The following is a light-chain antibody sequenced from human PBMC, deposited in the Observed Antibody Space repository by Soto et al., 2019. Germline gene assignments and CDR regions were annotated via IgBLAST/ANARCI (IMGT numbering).Light chain of an antibody. CDR1: KLGDKY. J-gene: IGLJ2*01. CDR2: QDI. CDR3: QAWDSSTVV. V-gene: IGLV3-1*01. Sequence: SYELTQPPSVSVSPGQTASITCSGDKLGDKYACWYQQKPGQSPVVVIYQDIKRPSGIPERLSGSKSGNTATLTISGTQAMDEAYYYCQAWDSSTVVFGGGTKLTVL.